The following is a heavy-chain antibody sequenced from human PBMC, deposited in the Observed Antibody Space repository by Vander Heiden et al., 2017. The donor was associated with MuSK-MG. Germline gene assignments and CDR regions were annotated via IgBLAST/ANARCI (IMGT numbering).Heavy chain of an antibody. CDR3: ARAGYCSSTSCYFGFSYYGMDV. CDR1: GGSFSGYY. D-gene: IGHD2-2*03. Sequence: QVQLQQWGAGLLKPSETLSLTCAVYGGSFSGYYWSWIRQPPGKGLEWIGEINHSGSTNYNPSLKSRVTISVDTSKNQFSLKLSSVTAADTAVYYCARAGYCSSTSCYFGFSYYGMDVWGQGTTVTVSS. V-gene: IGHV4-34*01. J-gene: IGHJ6*02. CDR2: INHSGST.